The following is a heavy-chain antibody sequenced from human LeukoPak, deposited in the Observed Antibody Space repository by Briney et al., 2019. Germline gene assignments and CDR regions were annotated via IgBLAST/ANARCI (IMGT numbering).Heavy chain of an antibody. CDR2: INHSGST. V-gene: IGHV4-34*01. CDR1: GGSFSGYY. Sequence: SETLSLTCAVYGGSFSGYYWSWIRQPPGKGLEWIGEINHSGSTNYNPSLKSRVTISVGTSKNQFSLKLSSVTAADTAVYYCASPHGLDGAWGQGTLVTVSS. CDR3: ASPHGLDGA. D-gene: IGHD3/OR15-3a*01. J-gene: IGHJ5*02.